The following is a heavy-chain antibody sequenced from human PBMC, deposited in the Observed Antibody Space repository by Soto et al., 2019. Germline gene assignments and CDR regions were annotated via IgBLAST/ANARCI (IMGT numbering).Heavy chain of an antibody. D-gene: IGHD6-25*01. J-gene: IGHJ6*02. CDR3: AREGSSGFYYYGMDV. CDR1: GFTFSSYE. Sequence: GGSLRLSCAASGFTFSSYEMNWVRQAPGKGLEWVSYISSSGSTIYYADSVKGRFTISRDNAKNSLYLQMNSLRAEDTAVYYRAREGSSGFYYYGMDVWGQGTTVTVSS. CDR2: ISSSGSTI. V-gene: IGHV3-48*03.